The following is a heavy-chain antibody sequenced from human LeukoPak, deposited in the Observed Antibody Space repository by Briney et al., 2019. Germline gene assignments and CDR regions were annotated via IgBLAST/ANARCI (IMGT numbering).Heavy chain of an antibody. Sequence: GGSLRLSCAASGFTFSSYGMSWVRQAPGKGLEWVSAISVSGGGTYYADSVKGRFTISRDNSKNTLYLQMNSLRAEDTAVYHCAKERNSGSYYGNWGQGTLVTVSS. V-gene: IGHV3-23*01. J-gene: IGHJ4*02. CDR3: AKERNSGSYYGN. CDR1: GFTFSSYG. D-gene: IGHD1-26*01. CDR2: ISVSGGGT.